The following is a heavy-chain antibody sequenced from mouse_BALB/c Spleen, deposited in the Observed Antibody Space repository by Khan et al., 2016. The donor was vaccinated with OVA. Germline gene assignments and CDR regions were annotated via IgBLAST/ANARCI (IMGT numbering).Heavy chain of an antibody. CDR3: ARTHYVSYALVH. Sequence: QIQLVQSGPELKKPGETVTISCKASGYSFTNYGMNWVQQSPGKALKWMGWINTYTGEPTYAADLKRRFACSLKTSGRVASLQMNTLKNEDTDTYFCARTHYVSYALVHWGQGTSVTVSS. J-gene: IGHJ4*01. CDR1: GYSFTNYG. CDR2: INTYTGEP. V-gene: IGHV9-3-1*01. D-gene: IGHD1-1*01.